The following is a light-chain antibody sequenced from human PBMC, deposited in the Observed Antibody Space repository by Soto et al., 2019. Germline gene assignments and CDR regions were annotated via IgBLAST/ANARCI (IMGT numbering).Light chain of an antibody. CDR2: GAS. CDR1: QSISTS. CDR3: QQYYTYST. Sequence: DIKMTQSPSTLSASVGDRVTIACRATQSISTSLAWYQQKPGKAPNILISGASNLESGVPSRFSGSGSGTEFTLTISSLHPDDFSSYYCQQYYTYSTLGQGTKVDIK. J-gene: IGKJ1*01. V-gene: IGKV1-5*01.